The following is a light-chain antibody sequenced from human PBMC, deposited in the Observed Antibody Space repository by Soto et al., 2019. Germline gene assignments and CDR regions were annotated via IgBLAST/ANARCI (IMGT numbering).Light chain of an antibody. J-gene: IGKJ1*01. CDR1: QDISKL. CDR3: QQYNSYSPPWT. CDR2: DAS. Sequence: DIQMTQSPSILPASIGDRVTITCRASQDISKLLAWYQQKPGKVPNLLIFDASRLDGGVSPRFSGSGSGTEFTLTISSLQPDDFATYYCQQYNSYSPPWTFGQGTKVEI. V-gene: IGKV1-5*01.